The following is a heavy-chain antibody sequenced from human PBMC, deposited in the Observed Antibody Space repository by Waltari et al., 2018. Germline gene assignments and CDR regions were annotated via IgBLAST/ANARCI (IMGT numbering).Heavy chain of an antibody. CDR3: VRSGFLDC. CDR2: ITPDGTTT. J-gene: IGHJ4*02. D-gene: IGHD1-26*01. Sequence: EVQLVESGGGLVQPGGSLRLSCAASGIRFTTFWMNWVRQDPGNGLVWVSRITPDGTTTAYADSVKGRFTISRDNPKNTLYLQMNSLSAEDTAVYYCVRSGFLDCWGQGTLVTVSS. V-gene: IGHV3-74*01. CDR1: GIRFTTFW.